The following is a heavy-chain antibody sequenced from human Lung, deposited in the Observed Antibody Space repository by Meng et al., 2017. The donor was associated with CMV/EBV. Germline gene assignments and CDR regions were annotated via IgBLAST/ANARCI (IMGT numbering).Heavy chain of an antibody. V-gene: IGHV4-34*01. CDR2: ISHSGTT. J-gene: IGHJ6*02. CDR3: ARARLSSRSMDF. Sequence: SQTXXLTCAVYGESLSGYYWTWIRQPPGKGLEWIGEISHSGTTNYNPSLKSRVFISVDTSKNQLSLNLTPVTAADTAVYYCARARLSSRSMDFWGQGTPVTVSS. CDR1: GESLSGYY. D-gene: IGHD2/OR15-2a*01.